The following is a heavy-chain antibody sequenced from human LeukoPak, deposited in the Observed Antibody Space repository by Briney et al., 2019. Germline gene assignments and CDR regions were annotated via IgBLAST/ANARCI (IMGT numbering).Heavy chain of an antibody. D-gene: IGHD4-17*01. CDR2: ISTSGRYT. V-gene: IGHV3-21*01. CDR1: GFTFSDYS. J-gene: IGHJ4*02. CDR3: ARDSGDYDY. Sequence: GGSLRLSCAASGFTFSDYSVNWVRQAPEKGLEWVSSISTSGRYTYYADSVKGRFTISRDNAKNSLYLQMNSLRAEDTAVYYCARDSGDYDYWGQGTLVIVSS.